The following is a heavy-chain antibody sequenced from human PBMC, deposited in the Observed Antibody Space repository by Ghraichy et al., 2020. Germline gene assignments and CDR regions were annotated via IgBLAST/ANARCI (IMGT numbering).Heavy chain of an antibody. CDR2: ISSTDNTM. CDR1: GFTFSSYY. Sequence: GGSLRLSCAASGFTFSSYYMTWIRQAPVKGLEWLAYISSTDNTMYYADSVKGRFTISRDNAKNSLYLQMNNVRADDTAVYYCARDLIARHYYGLDVWGQGTTVTVSS. D-gene: IGHD6-13*01. V-gene: IGHV3-11*01. CDR3: ARDLIARHYYGLDV. J-gene: IGHJ6*02.